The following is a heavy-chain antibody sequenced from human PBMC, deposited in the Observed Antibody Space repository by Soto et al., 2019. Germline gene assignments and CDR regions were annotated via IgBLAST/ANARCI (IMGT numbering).Heavy chain of an antibody. Sequence: SEKLSLTCTVSGGSISNGGYYWTWIRQHPEKGLEWIGDINYSGRTYYNPSLESRGTISADTSKNQFSLNLSSVTAADTAVYYCARVTETRGYRYGWPLASWGKGRLVT. CDR1: GGSISNGGYY. CDR3: ARVTETRGYRYGWPLAS. CDR2: INYSGRT. V-gene: IGHV4-31*03. J-gene: IGHJ5*02. D-gene: IGHD6-25*01.